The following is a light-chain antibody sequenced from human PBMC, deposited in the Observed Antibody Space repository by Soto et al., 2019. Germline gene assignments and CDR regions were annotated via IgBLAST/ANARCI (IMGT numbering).Light chain of an antibody. V-gene: IGLV3-21*02. CDR1: NIGSKS. Sequence: SYELTQPPSVSVAPGQTARITCGGNNIGSKSVHWYQQKPGQAPVLVVYDDSDRPSGIPGRFSGSNSGNTATLTISRVEAGDEADYYCQVWDSSSDWVFGGGTKVTVL. CDR3: QVWDSSSDWV. CDR2: DDS. J-gene: IGLJ3*02.